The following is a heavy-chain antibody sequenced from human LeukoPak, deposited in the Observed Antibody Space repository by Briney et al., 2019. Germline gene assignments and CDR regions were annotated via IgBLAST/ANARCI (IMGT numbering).Heavy chain of an antibody. CDR3: ARSPDIVVVVAASFFDY. D-gene: IGHD2-15*01. V-gene: IGHV3-7*01. Sequence: GGSLRLSCAASGLTFSSYWMSWVRQAPGKGLEWVANIKQDGSEKYYVDSVKGRFTISRDNAKNSLYLQMNSLRAEDTAVYYCARSPDIVVVVAASFFDYWGQGTLVTVSS. J-gene: IGHJ4*02. CDR2: IKQDGSEK. CDR1: GLTFSSYW.